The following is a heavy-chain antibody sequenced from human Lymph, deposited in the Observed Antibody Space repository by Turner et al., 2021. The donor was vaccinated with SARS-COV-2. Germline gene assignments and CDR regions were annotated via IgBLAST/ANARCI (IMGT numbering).Heavy chain of an antibody. D-gene: IGHD6-19*01. Sequence: QDRLVESGAEVKKAGASEIVCCKSSANTFTGYYMNWVGQAPGQGLAWMGWVYPSSVGTIYSRTYHGRVTMTRDTSISTASMELRRLQSDDMAVYYCVGCESIAVAGTQSFDFWGQGTLVTVSS. CDR1: ANTFTGYY. J-gene: IGHJ4*01. CDR2: VYPSSVGT. V-gene: IGHV1-2*07. CDR3: VGCESIAVAGTQSFDF.